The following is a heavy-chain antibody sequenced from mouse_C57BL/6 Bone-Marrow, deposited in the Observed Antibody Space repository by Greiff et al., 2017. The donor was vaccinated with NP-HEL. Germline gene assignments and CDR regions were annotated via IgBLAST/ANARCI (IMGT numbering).Heavy chain of an antibody. Sequence: QVQLQQPGAELVRPGTSVKLSCKASGYTFTSYWMHWVKQRPGQGLEWIGVIDPSDSYTNYNQKFKGKATLTVDTSSSTAYMQLSSLTSEDSAVYYCARENTTVVADFDYWGQGTTLTVSS. CDR2: IDPSDSYT. J-gene: IGHJ2*01. CDR3: ARENTTVVADFDY. D-gene: IGHD1-1*01. CDR1: GYTFTSYW. V-gene: IGHV1-59*01.